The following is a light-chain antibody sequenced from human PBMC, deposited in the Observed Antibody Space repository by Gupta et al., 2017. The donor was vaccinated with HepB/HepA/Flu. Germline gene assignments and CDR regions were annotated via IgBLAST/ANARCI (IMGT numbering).Light chain of an antibody. J-gene: IGKJ4*01. Sequence: EIVLTQSPATLSLSPGERATLSCRASQSVSSCLAWYQQKPGQAPRLLIYDASNRATGIPARFSGSGSGTDFTLTISSLEPEDFAVYYCQQRSNRPLTFGGGTKVEIK. CDR3: QQRSNRPLT. CDR1: QSVSSC. CDR2: DAS. V-gene: IGKV3-11*01.